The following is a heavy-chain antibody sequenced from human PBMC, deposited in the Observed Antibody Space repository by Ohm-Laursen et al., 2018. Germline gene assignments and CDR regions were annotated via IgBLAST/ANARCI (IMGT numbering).Heavy chain of an antibody. CDR2: INISGST. J-gene: IGHJ6*02. Sequence: GTLSLTCTISGGSISSYYWSWIRQPAGKGLEWIGRINISGSTNYNPSLKSRVTMSVDTSKNQFSLNLSSVTAADTAVYYCARCGRIAARQRGYYGMDVWGQGTTVTVSS. CDR3: ARCGRIAARQRGYYGMDV. D-gene: IGHD6-6*01. CDR1: GGSISSYY. V-gene: IGHV4-4*07.